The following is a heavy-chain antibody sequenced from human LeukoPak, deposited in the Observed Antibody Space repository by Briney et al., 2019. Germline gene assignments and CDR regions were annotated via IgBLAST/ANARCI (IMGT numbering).Heavy chain of an antibody. V-gene: IGHV5-51*01. CDR2: IYPSDSDT. CDR3: ARPLQGIVGATGFDY. Sequence: GESLQISCQGSEYSFATYWIAWLRQMPGKGLEWMGIIYPSDSDTRYSPSFQGQVTISADKSIKTAYLQWSSLKASDTAMYYCARPLQGIVGATGFDYWGQGTLVTVSS. J-gene: IGHJ4*02. CDR1: EYSFATYW. D-gene: IGHD1-26*01.